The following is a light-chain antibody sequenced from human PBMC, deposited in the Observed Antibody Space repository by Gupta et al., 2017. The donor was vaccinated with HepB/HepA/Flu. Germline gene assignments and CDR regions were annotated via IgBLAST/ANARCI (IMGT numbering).Light chain of an antibody. V-gene: IGKV1-33*01. Sequence: IQMTQSPSSLSAFVGDTVTITCQASEDICDLFNWYQQKPGKAPKLLISNASNLETGVPSRFSGSGSGKDFTITSSGLQHEDIATYYWQQYDNLPLFGGETKVEIE. CDR3: QQYDNLPL. J-gene: IGKJ4*01. CDR1: EDICDL. CDR2: NAS.